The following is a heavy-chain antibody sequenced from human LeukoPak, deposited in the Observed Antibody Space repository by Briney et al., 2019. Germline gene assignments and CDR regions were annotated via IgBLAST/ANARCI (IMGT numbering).Heavy chain of an antibody. D-gene: IGHD3-22*01. CDR2: ISGSGGNT. Sequence: PGGSLRLSCAASGFTFFNYAMSWVRQSPGKGLEWVSIISGSGGNTNYADSVKGRFTISRDNSNNTLYLQMNSLRADDTAVYYCAKDLGGYYDSSGYSDYWGQGTLVTVSS. CDR1: GFTFFNYA. CDR3: AKDLGGYYDSSGYSDY. J-gene: IGHJ4*02. V-gene: IGHV3-23*01.